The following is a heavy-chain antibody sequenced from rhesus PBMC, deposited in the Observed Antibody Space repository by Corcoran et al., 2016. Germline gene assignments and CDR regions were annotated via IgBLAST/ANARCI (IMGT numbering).Heavy chain of an antibody. J-gene: IGHJ4*01. CDR2: IGGSSGST. CDR1: GGSISRSS. CDR3: ARDGWLGLDY. Sequence: QLQLQESGPGLVKPSETLSLTCAVSGGSISRSSWSWIRQAPGKGLAWIGYIGGSSGSTNYNPSLKSRVTLSVDTSKNQLSLKLSSVTAADTAVYYCARDGWLGLDYWGQGVLVTVSS. D-gene: IGHD6-37*01. V-gene: IGHV4-169*02.